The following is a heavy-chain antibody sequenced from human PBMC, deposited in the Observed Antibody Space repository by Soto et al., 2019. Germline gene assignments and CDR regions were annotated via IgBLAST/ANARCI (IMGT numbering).Heavy chain of an antibody. CDR1: GDSISSGDYY. CDR2: ISKNGFP. D-gene: IGHD2-15*01. V-gene: IGHV4-31*03. CDR3: ESDRPRYGSAARSYFKDL. Sequence: PSETLSLTCTVSGDSISSGDYYWTWIRQFPGRGLEWIGHISKNGFPYYSHSLKSRLSITIDMSKNQFSLQMNSVTAADAAVYFWESDRPRYGSAARSYFKDLWGPGTTVTVSS. J-gene: IGHJ6*02.